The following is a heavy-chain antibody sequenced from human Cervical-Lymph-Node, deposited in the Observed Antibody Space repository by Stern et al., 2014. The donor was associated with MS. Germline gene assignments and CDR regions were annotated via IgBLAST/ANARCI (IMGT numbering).Heavy chain of an antibody. Sequence: QVQLVESGPGLVKPSETLSLTCTVSGGSISSSSYYWGWIRQPPGKGLEWIGGIYYSGSTYYNPSLKSRVTISVDTSKNQVSLKLSSVTAADTAVYYCARLRRDCTIVYWGQGTLVTVSS. CDR3: ARLRRDCTIVY. CDR2: IYYSGST. J-gene: IGHJ4*02. D-gene: IGHD2-8*01. V-gene: IGHV4-39*01. CDR1: GGSISSSSYY.